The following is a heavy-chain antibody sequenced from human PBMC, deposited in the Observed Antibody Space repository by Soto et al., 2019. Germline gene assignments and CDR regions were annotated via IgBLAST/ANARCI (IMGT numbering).Heavy chain of an antibody. D-gene: IGHD1-26*01. CDR1: GGSISSSSYY. J-gene: IGHJ5*02. V-gene: IGHV4-39*01. Sequence: QLQLQESGPGLVKPSETLSLTCTVSGGSISSSSYYWGWIRQPPGKGLEWIGSIYYSGSTYYNPSLKSRVTISVDTSKNQFSLKLSSVTAADTAVYYCARRSIQIWEGWFDPWGQGTLVTVSS. CDR3: ARRSIQIWEGWFDP. CDR2: IYYSGST.